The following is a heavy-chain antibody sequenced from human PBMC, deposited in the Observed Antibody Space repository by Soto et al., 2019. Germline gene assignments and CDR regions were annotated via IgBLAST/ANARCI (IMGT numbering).Heavy chain of an antibody. CDR2: ILAGNGNT. D-gene: IGHD1-26*01. V-gene: IGHV1-3*01. CDR3: ARGSGTNFPFFDH. CDR1: GYTLSSNA. J-gene: IGHJ4*02. Sequence: QVQLVQSGAEVKKPGASVKVSCKTSGYTLSSNAIHWVRQAPGQRLEWMGWILAGNGNTKYSQKFKGRVTITSDTSASTAYMELSSLRSEDTAIYCWARGSGTNFPFFDHWGQGTLVTVSS.